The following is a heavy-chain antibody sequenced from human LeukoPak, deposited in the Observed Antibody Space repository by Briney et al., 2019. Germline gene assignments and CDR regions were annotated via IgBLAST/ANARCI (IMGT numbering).Heavy chain of an antibody. CDR2: INHSGST. D-gene: IGHD3-3*01. Sequence: SETLSLTCAVYGGSFSGYYWSWIRQPPGKGLEWIGEINHSGSTYYNPSLKSRVTISVDTSKNQFSLKLSSVTAADTAVYYCARDGLEWLSDSDYYYGMDVWGQGTTVTVSS. CDR1: GGSFSGYY. J-gene: IGHJ6*02. CDR3: ARDGLEWLSDSDYYYGMDV. V-gene: IGHV4-34*09.